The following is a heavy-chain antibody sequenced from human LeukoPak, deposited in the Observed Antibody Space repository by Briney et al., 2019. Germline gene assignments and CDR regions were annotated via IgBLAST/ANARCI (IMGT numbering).Heavy chain of an antibody. Sequence: GGSLRLSCAASGFTFSDYYMSWIRQAPGKGLEWVSYISSSGSTIYYADSVKGRFTISRDNAKNSLYLQMNSLRAEDTAVYYCARDWDNCSGGSCYPPSFPFDYWGQGTLVTVSS. CDR3: ARDWDNCSGGSCYPPSFPFDY. D-gene: IGHD2-15*01. V-gene: IGHV3-11*04. J-gene: IGHJ4*02. CDR2: ISSSGSTI. CDR1: GFTFSDYY.